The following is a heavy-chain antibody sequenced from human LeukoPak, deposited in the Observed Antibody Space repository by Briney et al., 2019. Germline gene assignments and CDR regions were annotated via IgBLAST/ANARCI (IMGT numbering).Heavy chain of an antibody. CDR2: INPSGGST. D-gene: IGHD5-12*01. Sequence: ASVKVSSEASGYTFTSYYMHSVRHTPGQRLEWVGIINPSGGSTSYAQKFQGRVTMTRDTSTSTVYMGLSSLRSEGTAVYYCARGAVATATPTHLDYWGQGTLVSVSS. CDR1: GYTFTSYY. J-gene: IGHJ4*02. CDR3: ARGAVATATPTHLDY. V-gene: IGHV1-46*01.